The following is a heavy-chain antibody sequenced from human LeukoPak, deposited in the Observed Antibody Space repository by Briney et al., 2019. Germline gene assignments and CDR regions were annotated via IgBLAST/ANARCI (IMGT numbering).Heavy chain of an antibody. Sequence: AGGSLRLSCAASGFTFSSYGIHWVRQAPGKGLEWVAFIWYDGSNEYYADSVKGRFTISRDNSKNTVYLQMNSLRAEDTAVYYCARDLWTGIFDYWGQGTLVTVSS. CDR1: GFTFSSYG. D-gene: IGHD3/OR15-3a*01. CDR3: ARDLWTGIFDY. J-gene: IGHJ4*02. V-gene: IGHV3-33*01. CDR2: IWYDGSNE.